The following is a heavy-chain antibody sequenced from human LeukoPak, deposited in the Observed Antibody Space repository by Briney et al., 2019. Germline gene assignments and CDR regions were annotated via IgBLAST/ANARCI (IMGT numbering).Heavy chain of an antibody. CDR1: GSTFNIYA. V-gene: IGHV3-48*03. CDR2: ISSSASTI. J-gene: IGHJ2*01. Sequence: GGSLRLSCAASGSTFNIYAMNWVRQAPGKGLEWVSYISSSASTIYSADSVKGRFTISRDNAKNSLYLQMNSLRAEDTAVYYCARLPGYSSSWYDWYFDLWGRGTLVTVSS. D-gene: IGHD6-13*01. CDR3: ARLPGYSSSWYDWYFDL.